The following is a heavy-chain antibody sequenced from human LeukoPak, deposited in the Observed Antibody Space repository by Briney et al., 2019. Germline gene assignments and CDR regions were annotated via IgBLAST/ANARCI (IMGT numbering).Heavy chain of an antibody. Sequence: SETLSLTCTVSGGSISSYYWSWIRQPPGKGLESIGYIHYTGSTNYNPSLKSRVTISVDTSKNQFSLKLSSVTAADTAVYFCARGPYSYDSSGAFDIWGQGTMVTVSS. J-gene: IGHJ3*02. CDR3: ARGPYSYDSSGAFDI. V-gene: IGHV4-59*08. CDR1: GGSISSYY. CDR2: IHYTGST. D-gene: IGHD3-22*01.